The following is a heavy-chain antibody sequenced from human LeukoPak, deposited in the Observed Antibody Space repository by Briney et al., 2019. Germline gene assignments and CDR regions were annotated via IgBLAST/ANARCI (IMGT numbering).Heavy chain of an antibody. CDR1: GFTFNDYG. Sequence: GGSLRLSCAASGFTFNDYGMSWVRQAPGKGLEWVSGINWNGGRTDYADSVKGRFTISRDNAKNTLYLQMNSLRAEDTAVYYCARVSTDYYYYYYMDVWGKGTTVTISS. CDR3: ARVSTDYYYYYYMDV. V-gene: IGHV3-20*04. CDR2: INWNGGRT. J-gene: IGHJ6*03.